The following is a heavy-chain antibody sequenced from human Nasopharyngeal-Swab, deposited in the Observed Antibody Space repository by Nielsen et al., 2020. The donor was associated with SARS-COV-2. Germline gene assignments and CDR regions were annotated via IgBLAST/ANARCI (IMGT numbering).Heavy chain of an antibody. Sequence: SVQVSCKASGGTFSNYAFRWVRQAPEQGLEWMGGSMPIFGTAKFAQKFQGKVTITANESTSTAYMELSNLTSEDTAIYYCARSYYDSSGRPRGVYDYWGQGTLVTVSS. D-gene: IGHD3-22*01. V-gene: IGHV1-69*13. CDR1: GGTFSNYA. CDR2: SMPIFGTA. J-gene: IGHJ4*02. CDR3: ARSYYDSSGRPRGVYDY.